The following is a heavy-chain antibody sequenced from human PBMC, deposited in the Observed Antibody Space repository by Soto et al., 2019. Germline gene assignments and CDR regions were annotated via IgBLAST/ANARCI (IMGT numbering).Heavy chain of an antibody. V-gene: IGHV3-23*01. Sequence: EVQLLESGGGLVQPGGSLRLSCAASGFTFSSNSLTWVRQAPGKGLEWVSGISGGGDSTFYADSVKGRFTISRDNSKNTVFLQMNSLRADDTAVYYCAKWDGDADYWGQGTLVTVSS. CDR1: GFTFSSNS. CDR2: ISGGGDST. CDR3: AKWDGDADY. J-gene: IGHJ4*02. D-gene: IGHD1-26*01.